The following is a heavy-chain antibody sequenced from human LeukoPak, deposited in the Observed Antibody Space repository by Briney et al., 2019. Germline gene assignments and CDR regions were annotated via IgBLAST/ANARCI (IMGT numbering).Heavy chain of an antibody. CDR3: AKKWGXGTTTXDYFDY. CDR1: GFTYSNYA. Sequence: GGSLRLSCAASGFTYSNYAMSWVRQAPGKGLEWVSGISGSGGSTYYAVSVKGRFTISRANSKNTLYLQMNSLTDEDKAVYYCAKKWGXGTTTXDYFDYXGQG. CDR2: ISGSGGST. J-gene: IGHJ4*02. V-gene: IGHV3-23*01. D-gene: IGHD1-7*01.